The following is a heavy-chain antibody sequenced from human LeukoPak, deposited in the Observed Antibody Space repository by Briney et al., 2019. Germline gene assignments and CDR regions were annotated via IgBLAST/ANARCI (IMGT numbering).Heavy chain of an antibody. V-gene: IGHV1-46*01. Sequence: ASVKVSCKASGYTFTSYYMHWVRQAPGQGLEWMGIINPSGGSTSYAQKFQGRVTMTRDTSTSTVYMELSSLRSEDAAVYYCARAALVEVSKSNHYYYGMDVWGQGTTVTVSS. CDR3: ARAALVEVSKSNHYYYGMDV. CDR2: INPSGGST. D-gene: IGHD2-8*02. J-gene: IGHJ6*02. CDR1: GYTFTSYY.